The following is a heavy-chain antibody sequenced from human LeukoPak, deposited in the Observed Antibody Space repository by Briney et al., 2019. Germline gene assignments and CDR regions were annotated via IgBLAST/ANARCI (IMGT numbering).Heavy chain of an antibody. Sequence: ASVKVSCKACGYTFTSYDINWVRQASGQGLEWMGWMNPNSGNTGYSQKFQGRVTMTRNTSISMAYMELNSLRSEDTAVYYCVRDGKFCSSTSCLSRRLHWFHPWGQGTLVTVSS. CDR3: VRDGKFCSSTSCLSRRLHWFHP. J-gene: IGHJ5*02. CDR1: GYTFTSYD. D-gene: IGHD2-2*01. V-gene: IGHV1-8*01. CDR2: MNPNSGNT.